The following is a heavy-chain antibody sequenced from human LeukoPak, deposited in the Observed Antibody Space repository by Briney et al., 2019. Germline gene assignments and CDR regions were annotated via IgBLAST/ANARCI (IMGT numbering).Heavy chain of an antibody. CDR2: INTNTGNP. D-gene: IGHD3-9*01. CDR3: ARGYDLLTGHNNFYGMDV. Sequence: ASVKVSCTASGYSFTIYAINWVRQAPGQGLEWMGWINTNTGNPTYAQGFTGRFIFSFDTSVSTAYLQISSLKAEDTAVYYCARGYDLLTGHNNFYGMDVWGQGTTVTVSS. J-gene: IGHJ6*02. V-gene: IGHV7-4-1*02. CDR1: GYSFTIYA.